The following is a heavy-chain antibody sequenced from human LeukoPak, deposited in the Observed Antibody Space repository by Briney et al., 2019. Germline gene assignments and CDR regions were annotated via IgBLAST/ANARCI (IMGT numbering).Heavy chain of an antibody. V-gene: IGHV3-49*04. CDR3: TKQQLDLDY. CDR1: GFTFSSYS. Sequence: PGGSLRLSCAASGFTFSSYSMNWVRQAPGKGLEWVGFIRSKAYGGTTEYAASVKGRFTISRDDSKSIAYLQMNSLKTEDTAVYYCTKQQLDLDYWGQGTLVTVSS. J-gene: IGHJ4*02. CDR2: IRSKAYGGTT. D-gene: IGHD6-13*01.